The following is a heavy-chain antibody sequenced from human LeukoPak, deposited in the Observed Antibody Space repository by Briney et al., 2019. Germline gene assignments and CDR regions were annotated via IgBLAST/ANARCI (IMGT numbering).Heavy chain of an antibody. Sequence: SETLSLTCGVYGASFSAYFWNWVRQSPGKGLEWIGEIKHGGGTNYNPSLMGRVTISVDTSKNQFSLMLTSVTAADTAVYYCARQTGSGLFILPGGQGTLVTVSS. D-gene: IGHD3/OR15-3a*01. CDR3: ARQTGSGLFILP. CDR1: GASFSAYF. V-gene: IGHV4-34*01. J-gene: IGHJ4*02. CDR2: IKHGGGT.